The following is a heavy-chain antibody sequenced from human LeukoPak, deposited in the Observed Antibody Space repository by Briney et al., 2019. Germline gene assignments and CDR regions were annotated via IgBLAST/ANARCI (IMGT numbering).Heavy chain of an antibody. CDR3: ARIGGIAVAGTPYYYYYMDV. J-gene: IGHJ6*03. CDR1: GYTFTSYG. CDR2: ISAYNGNT. Sequence: GASVKVSCKASGYTFTSYGISWVRQAPGQGLEWMGWISAYNGNTNYAQKLQGRVTMTTDTSTSTAYMELRSLRSDDTAVYYCARIGGIAVAGTPYYYYYMDVWGKGTTVTVSS. V-gene: IGHV1-18*01. D-gene: IGHD6-19*01.